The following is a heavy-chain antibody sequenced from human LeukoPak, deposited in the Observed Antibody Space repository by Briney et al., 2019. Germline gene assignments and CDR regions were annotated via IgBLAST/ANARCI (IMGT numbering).Heavy chain of an antibody. D-gene: IGHD1-26*01. CDR1: GYIFTSYY. Sequence: ASVTVSCKASGYIFTSYYMHWVRQAPGQGLEWMGIINPSGGSTSYAQKFQGRVTMTRDTSTSTVYMELSSLRSEDTAVYYCARDGHSGSYPWWGQGTLVTVSS. CDR3: ARDGHSGSYPW. CDR2: INPSGGST. V-gene: IGHV1-46*01. J-gene: IGHJ4*02.